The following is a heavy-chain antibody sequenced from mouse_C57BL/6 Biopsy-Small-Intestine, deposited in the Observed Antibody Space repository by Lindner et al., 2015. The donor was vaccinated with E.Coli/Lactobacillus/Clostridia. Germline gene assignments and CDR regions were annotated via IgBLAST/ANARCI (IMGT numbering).Heavy chain of an antibody. CDR3: ARWDRTGTSFAY. CDR2: IFPGDGNT. D-gene: IGHD4-1*01. Sequence: VQLQESGAELVKPGASVKISCKASGYAFSNYWMNWVKQRPGKGLEWIGQIFPGDGNTNYNGKFKGKATLTADKSSSTAYMQLSSLTSEDSAVYFCARWDRTGTSFAYWGQGTLVTVSA. V-gene: IGHV1-80*01. J-gene: IGHJ3*01. CDR1: GYAFSNYW.